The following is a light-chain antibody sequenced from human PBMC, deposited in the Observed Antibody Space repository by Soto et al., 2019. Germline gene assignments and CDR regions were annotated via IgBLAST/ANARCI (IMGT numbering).Light chain of an antibody. CDR2: GAS. Sequence: ESVLTQSPGTLSLSPGERATLSCRASQSVSSSYLAWYQQKPDQAPRLLIYGASSRATGIPDSFSGSGSGTDFTLTISRLEPEDFAVYYCQQYGSSPLTFGGGTKVEIK. J-gene: IGKJ4*01. CDR3: QQYGSSPLT. CDR1: QSVSSSY. V-gene: IGKV3-20*01.